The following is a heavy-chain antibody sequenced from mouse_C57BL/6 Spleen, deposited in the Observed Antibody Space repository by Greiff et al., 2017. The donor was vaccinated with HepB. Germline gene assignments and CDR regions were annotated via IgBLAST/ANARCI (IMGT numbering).Heavy chain of an antibody. Sequence: EVKLVESEGGLVQPGSSMKLSCTASGFTFSDYYMAWVRQVPEKGLEWVANINYDGSSNYYLDSLKSRFIISRDNAKNILYLQMSSLKSEDTATYYCARENYDYDDWYFDVWGTGTTVTVSS. CDR1: GFTFSDYY. V-gene: IGHV5-16*01. J-gene: IGHJ1*03. D-gene: IGHD2-4*01. CDR2: INYDGSSN. CDR3: ARENYDYDDWYFDV.